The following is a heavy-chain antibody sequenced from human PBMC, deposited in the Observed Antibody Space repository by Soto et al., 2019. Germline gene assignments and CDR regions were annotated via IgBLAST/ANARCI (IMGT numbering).Heavy chain of an antibody. CDR1: GFTVSSNY. V-gene: IGHV3-66*01. CDR2: IYSGGST. J-gene: IGHJ5*02. CDR3: ARERRRKGGGSGSWNWFDP. D-gene: IGHD3-10*01. Sequence: PGGSLRLSCAASGFTVSSNYMSWVRQAPGKGLEWVSVIYSGGSTYYADSVKGRFTISRDNSKNTLYLQMNSLRAEDTAVYYCARERRRKGGGSGSWNWFDPWGQGTLVTVSS.